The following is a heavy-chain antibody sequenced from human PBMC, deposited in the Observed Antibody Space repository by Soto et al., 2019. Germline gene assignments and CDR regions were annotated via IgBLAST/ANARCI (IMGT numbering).Heavy chain of an antibody. Sequence: QVQLQQWGARLLPPSETLSLTCDVSGGSFSGYYWSWIRQPPGKGLEWIGEINHGGSTNYNPSLKTRVTISMDTSKKQLSLKLSSVTAADTAVYYCARMQITFGVIIAPQYFDYWGQGALVTVSS. CDR1: GGSFSGYY. D-gene: IGHD3-16*01. CDR3: ARMQITFGVIIAPQYFDY. V-gene: IGHV4-34*02. CDR2: INHGGST. J-gene: IGHJ4*02.